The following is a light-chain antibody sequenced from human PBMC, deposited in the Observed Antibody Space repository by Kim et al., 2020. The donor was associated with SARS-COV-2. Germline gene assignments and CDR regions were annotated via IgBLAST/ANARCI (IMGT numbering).Light chain of an antibody. V-gene: IGKV1-33*01. Sequence: ASVGDRVTITCQANRDMSKNLNWKQQKPGKAPKVLIYDASNVQTGVPSRFSGSGSGTDFTLVITSRQPEDVATYYCQQFDNLSLSFGGGTKVDIK. CDR3: QQFDNLSLS. CDR2: DAS. CDR1: RDMSKN. J-gene: IGKJ4*01.